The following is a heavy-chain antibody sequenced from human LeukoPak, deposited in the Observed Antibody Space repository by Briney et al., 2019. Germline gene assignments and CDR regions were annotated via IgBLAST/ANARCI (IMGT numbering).Heavy chain of an antibody. J-gene: IGHJ6*03. V-gene: IGHV4-34*01. CDR1: GGSFSGYY. CDR2: INHSGST. D-gene: IGHD2-2*01. Sequence: KPSETLSLTCAVYGGSFSGYYWSWIRQPPGKGLEWIGEINHSGSTNYNPSLKSRVTISVDTSKNQFSLKLSSVTAADTAVYYCATQKYQLPDYYYYYMDVWGKGTTVTVSS. CDR3: ATQKYQLPDYYYYYMDV.